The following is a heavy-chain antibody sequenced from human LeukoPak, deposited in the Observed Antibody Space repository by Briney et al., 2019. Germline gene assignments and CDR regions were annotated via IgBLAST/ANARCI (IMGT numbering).Heavy chain of an antibody. V-gene: IGHV1-24*01. CDR2: FDPEEGVT. D-gene: IGHD2-8*01. Sequence: GASVKVSCKLSGDTLTELSMHWVRQSPGRGLGWMGGFDPEEGVTIYAQRFQGRVTMTEDTVTDTTHMELSSLTSEDTAVYYCATAGIVLDTGAEFLLHWGQGTLVTVSS. CDR1: GDTLTELS. J-gene: IGHJ1*01. CDR3: ATAGIVLDTGAEFLLH.